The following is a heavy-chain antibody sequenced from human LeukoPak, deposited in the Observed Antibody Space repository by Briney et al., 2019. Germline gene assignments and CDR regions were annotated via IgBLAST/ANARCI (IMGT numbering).Heavy chain of an antibody. V-gene: IGHV3-48*03. D-gene: IGHD3-10*02. J-gene: IGHJ6*04. CDR2: ISSSGSTI. CDR1: GFTFSNYA. Sequence: TGGSLRLSCAASGFTFSNYAMRWVRQAPGKGLEWVSGISSSGSTIYYADSVKGRFTISRDNAKNSLYLQMNSLRAEDTAVYYCAELGITMIGGVWGKGTTVTISS. CDR3: AELGITMIGGV.